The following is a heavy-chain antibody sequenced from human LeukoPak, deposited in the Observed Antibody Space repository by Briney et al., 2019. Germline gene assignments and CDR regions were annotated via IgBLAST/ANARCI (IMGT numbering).Heavy chain of an antibody. J-gene: IGHJ4*02. CDR2: IRNKTYGGTT. V-gene: IGHV3-49*04. Sequence: GSLRLSCTTSGFTFGDYAMSWVRQAPGKGLEWVGFIRNKTYGGTTDYAASVKGRFTISRDDSKSIAYLQMNSLKNEDTAVYYCTRGRAYFGSWGQGTLVTVSS. CDR1: GFTFGDYA. CDR3: TRGRAYFGS.